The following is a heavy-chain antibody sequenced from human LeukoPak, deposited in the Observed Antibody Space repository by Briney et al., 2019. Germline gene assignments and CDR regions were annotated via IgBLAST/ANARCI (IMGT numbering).Heavy chain of an antibody. V-gene: IGHV1-2*02. D-gene: IGHD2-2*01. J-gene: IGHJ5*02. Sequence: ASVKVSCKASGYTFTGYYMHWVRQAPGQGLEWMGWINPNSGGTNYAQKFQGRVTMTRDTSISTAYMELSRLRSDDTAVYYCARDLADIVVVPAANSPWGQGTLVTVSS. CDR3: ARDLADIVVVPAANSP. CDR1: GYTFTGYY. CDR2: INPNSGGT.